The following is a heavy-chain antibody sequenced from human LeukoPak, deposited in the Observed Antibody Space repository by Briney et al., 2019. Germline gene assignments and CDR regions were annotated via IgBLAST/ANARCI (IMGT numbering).Heavy chain of an antibody. D-gene: IGHD1-1*01. Sequence: GGSLRLSCAASGFTFNIYVMSWVRQAPGKGLEGVSTISGGGGRTWYADSVKGRFTISRDNSTNTVDVQLNSLRAEDTAVYYCAKFRGSERTAIDSWGQGTLVTVSS. CDR1: GFTFNIYV. V-gene: IGHV3-23*01. CDR2: ISGGGGRT. CDR3: AKFRGSERTAIDS. J-gene: IGHJ4*02.